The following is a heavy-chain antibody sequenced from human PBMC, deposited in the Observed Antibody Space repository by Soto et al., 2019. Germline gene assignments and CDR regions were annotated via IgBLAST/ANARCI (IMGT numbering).Heavy chain of an antibody. CDR1: GFTFSSYG. CDR3: ARDLHYDILTGYYSNHYYYGMDV. J-gene: IGHJ6*02. D-gene: IGHD3-9*01. V-gene: IGHV3-33*01. CDR2: IWYDGSNK. Sequence: GGSLRLSCAASGFTFSSYGMHWVRQAPGKGLEWVAVIWYDGSNKYYADSVKGRFTISRDNSKNTLYLQMNSLRAEDTAVYYCARDLHYDILTGYYSNHYYYGMDVWGQGTTVTVSS.